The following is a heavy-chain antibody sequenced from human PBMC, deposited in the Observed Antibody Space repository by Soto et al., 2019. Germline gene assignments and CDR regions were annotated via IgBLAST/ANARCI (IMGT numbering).Heavy chain of an antibody. V-gene: IGHV3-21*01. D-gene: IGHD6-13*01. CDR2: ISSSSSYI. CDR3: ARATTKAAQPYYYYGLDV. Sequence: GGSLRLSCAASGFTFSSYSMNWVRQAPGKGLEWVSSISSSSSYIYYADSVKGRFTISRDNAKNSLYLQMNSLRAEDTAVYYCARATTKAAQPYYYYGLDVWGQGTTDTVSS. J-gene: IGHJ6*02. CDR1: GFTFSSYS.